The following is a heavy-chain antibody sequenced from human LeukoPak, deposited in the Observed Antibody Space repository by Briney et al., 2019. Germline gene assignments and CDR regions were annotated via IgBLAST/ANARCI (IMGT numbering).Heavy chain of an antibody. CDR2: IYYSGST. Sequence: SETLSLTCTVSGGSISSYYWSWIRQPPGKGLEWIGYIYYSGSTNYNPSLKSRVTISVDTSKNQFSLKLSSVTAADTAVYYCARGQGRDCWGQGTLVTVSS. CDR3: ARGQGRDC. CDR1: GGSISSYY. J-gene: IGHJ4*02. V-gene: IGHV4-59*01.